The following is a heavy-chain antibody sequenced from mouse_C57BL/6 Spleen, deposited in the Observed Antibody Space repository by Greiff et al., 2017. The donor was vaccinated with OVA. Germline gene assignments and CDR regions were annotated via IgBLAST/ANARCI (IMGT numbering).Heavy chain of an antibody. CDR2: INYDGSST. J-gene: IGHJ4*01. D-gene: IGHD1-1*01. Sequence: EVQLVESEGGLVQPGSSMKLSCTASGFTFSDYYMAWVRQVPEKGLEWVANINYDGSSTYYLDSLKSRFIISRDNDKNILYLQMSSLKSEDTAAYYCARGYGSSSYAMDYWGQGTSVTVSS. CDR1: GFTFSDYY. V-gene: IGHV5-16*01. CDR3: ARGYGSSSYAMDY.